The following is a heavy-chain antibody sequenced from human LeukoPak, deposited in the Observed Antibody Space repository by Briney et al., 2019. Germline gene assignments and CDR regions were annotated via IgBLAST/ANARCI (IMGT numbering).Heavy chain of an antibody. J-gene: IGHJ5*02. CDR2: IKQDGSEK. V-gene: IGHV3-7*01. D-gene: IGHD6-19*01. Sequence: GGPLRLSCAASGFTFSSYWMSWVRQAPGKGLEWVANIKQDGSEKYYVDSVKGRFTISRDNAKNSLYLQMNSLRAEDTAVYYCARVSESSGWDNWFDPWGQGTLVTVSS. CDR3: ARVSESSGWDNWFDP. CDR1: GFTFSSYW.